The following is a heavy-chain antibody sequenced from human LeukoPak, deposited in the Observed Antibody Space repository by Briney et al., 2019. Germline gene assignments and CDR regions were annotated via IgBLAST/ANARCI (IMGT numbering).Heavy chain of an antibody. J-gene: IGHJ4*02. CDR3: ARIGNYYFDY. CDR2: IYHSGST. Sequence: PSGTLSLTCAVSGGSISSGNWWRWVRQPPGKVLEGTGVIYHSGSTNYKPSLKSRVTISVDKSKNQFSLKLTSVTAADTAVYYCARIGNYYFDYWGQGTLVTVSS. CDR1: GGSISSGNW. V-gene: IGHV4-4*02. D-gene: IGHD1-1*01.